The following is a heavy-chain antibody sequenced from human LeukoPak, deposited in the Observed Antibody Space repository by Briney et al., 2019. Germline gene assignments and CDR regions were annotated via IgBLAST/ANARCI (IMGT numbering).Heavy chain of an antibody. CDR3: ARVEGSAATRGD. D-gene: IGHD1-7*01. CDR2: INPNSGGT. V-gene: IGHV1-2*02. CDR1: GYTFTGYY. J-gene: IGHJ4*02. Sequence: ASVKVSCKSSGYTFTGYYTHWVRQAPGQGLEWMGWINPNSGGTIYAQMFQGRVTMTRDTSISTAYMELSRLTSDDTAVYYCARVEGSAATRGDWGQGTLVTVSS.